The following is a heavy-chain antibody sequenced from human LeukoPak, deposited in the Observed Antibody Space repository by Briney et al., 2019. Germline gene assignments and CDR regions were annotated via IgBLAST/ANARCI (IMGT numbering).Heavy chain of an antibody. CDR3: AHIPRNPYCSRTSCLNWFDP. CDR2: FYWNDDK. D-gene: IGHD2-2*01. J-gene: IGHJ5*02. CDR1: GFSLSTSGVG. Sequence: SGPTLVNPTQTLTLTCTFSGFSLSTSGVGVGWIREPPGKALEWLALFYWNDDKRYSPSLKSRLTITKATSKNQVVLTMTNMDPVDTATYYCAHIPRNPYCSRTSCLNWFDPWGQGTLVTVSS. V-gene: IGHV2-5*01.